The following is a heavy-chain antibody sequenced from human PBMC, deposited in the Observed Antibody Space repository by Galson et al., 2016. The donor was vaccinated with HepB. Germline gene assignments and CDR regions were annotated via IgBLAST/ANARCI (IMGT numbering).Heavy chain of an antibody. Sequence: TLSLTCSFSGGTISSYDLYWSWIRQPAGKGLEWIRRIYASGIAHYNPSLKSRVSMSIDTSKDQVSLKLTSVTAADTAVYYCAGEFTYWGPGTLVTVSS. V-gene: IGHV4-61*02. CDR2: IYASGIA. J-gene: IGHJ4*02. CDR1: GGTISSYDLY. CDR3: AGEFTY.